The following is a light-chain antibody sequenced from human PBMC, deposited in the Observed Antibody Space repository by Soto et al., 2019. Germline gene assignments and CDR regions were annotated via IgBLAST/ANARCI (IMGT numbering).Light chain of an antibody. CDR2: EVT. J-gene: IGLJ1*01. Sequence: QSVLTQPASVAGSLGQSITLSCTGTSSDIAIYNYVSWYQHHPGRVPKLLISEVTNRPSGASDRFSGSKSGNTASLTISGLQADDEADYYCSSFAGTNSFVFWTGTKLTVL. CDR3: SSFAGTNSFV. CDR1: SSDIAIYNY. V-gene: IGLV2-14*01.